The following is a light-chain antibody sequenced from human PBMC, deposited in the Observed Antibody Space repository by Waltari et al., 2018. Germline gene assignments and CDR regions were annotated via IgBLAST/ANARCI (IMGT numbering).Light chain of an antibody. Sequence: DIQMSQSPSSLSAFVGDRVTITCRASQDISRYLNWYQQKPGKAPNLLIYYTNSLGSGVPSRFSGSGSGTEFTLTISSLQPEDFATYYCQKGNSNLSVGQGTKVDVK. V-gene: IGKV1-39*01. CDR3: QKGNSNLS. CDR2: YTN. CDR1: QDISRY. J-gene: IGKJ2*03.